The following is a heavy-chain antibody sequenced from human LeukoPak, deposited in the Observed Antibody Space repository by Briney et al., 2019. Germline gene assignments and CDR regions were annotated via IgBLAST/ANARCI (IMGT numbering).Heavy chain of an antibody. J-gene: IGHJ4*02. Sequence: GGFLRLSCAASGFTFSSNSMNWVRQAPGKGLEWVSSISASSSYIFYADSVKGRFTISRDNAKNSLYLRMNSLRAEDTAVYYCARDGEAYCSSTTCPLSYWGQGTLVTVSS. CDR3: ARDGEAYCSSTTCPLSY. D-gene: IGHD2-2*01. V-gene: IGHV3-21*06. CDR1: GFTFSSNS. CDR2: ISASSSYI.